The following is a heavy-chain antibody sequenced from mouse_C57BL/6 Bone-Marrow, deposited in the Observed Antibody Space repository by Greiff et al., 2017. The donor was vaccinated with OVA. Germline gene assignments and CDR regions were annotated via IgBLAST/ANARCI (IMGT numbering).Heavy chain of an antibody. V-gene: IGHV1-69*01. CDR3: ARSPQFAY. CDR2: IDPSDSYT. CDR1: GYTFTSYW. Sequence: VKQSCKASGYTFTSYWMHWVKQRPGQGLEWIGEIDPSDSYTNYNQKFKGKSTLTVDKSSSTAYMQLSSLTSEDSAVYYCARSPQFAYWGQGTLVTVSA. J-gene: IGHJ3*01.